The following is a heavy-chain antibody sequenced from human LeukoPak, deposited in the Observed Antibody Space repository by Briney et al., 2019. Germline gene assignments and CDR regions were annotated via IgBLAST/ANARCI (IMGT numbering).Heavy chain of an antibody. D-gene: IGHD1-1*01. V-gene: IGHV4-59*01. Sequence: SETLSLTCTVSGGSISSYYGSWIRQPPGKGLEWIGYIYYSGSTNYNLSLKSRVTISVDTSKNQFSLKLSSVTAADTAVYYCARVSWFPGTSYYYMDVWGKGTTVTVSS. J-gene: IGHJ6*03. CDR3: ARVSWFPGTSYYYMDV. CDR2: IYYSGST. CDR1: GGSISSYY.